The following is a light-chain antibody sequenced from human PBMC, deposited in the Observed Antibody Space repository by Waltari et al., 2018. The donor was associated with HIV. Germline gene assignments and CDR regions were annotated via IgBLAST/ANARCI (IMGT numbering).Light chain of an antibody. CDR3: SSYTNSDILL. CDR1: SSDVGGYKS. CDR2: GVN. V-gene: IGLV2-14*01. Sequence: QSALTQPASVSGSPGQSITISCTGTSSDVGGYKSVSWYQHLPGKAPKLMIYGVNTRPSGVSDRFSGSKSGNTASLTISSLQAEDEADYYCSSYTNSDILLFGGGTKLTVL. J-gene: IGLJ2*01.